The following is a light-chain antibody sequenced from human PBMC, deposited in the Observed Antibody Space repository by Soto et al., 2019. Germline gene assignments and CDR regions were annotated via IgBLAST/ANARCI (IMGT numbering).Light chain of an antibody. CDR2: EVT. CDR3: SSYAASNNFYFV. V-gene: IGLV2-8*01. J-gene: IGLJ3*02. Sequence: LTQPPSPSGSPGQSVTISFPGTSSDVGGYNYVSWYQQYPGRAPKLMIYEVTKRPSGVPDRFSGSKSGNTASLTVSGLQAEDEADYYCSSYAASNNFYFVFGGGTKVTVL. CDR1: SSDVGGYNY.